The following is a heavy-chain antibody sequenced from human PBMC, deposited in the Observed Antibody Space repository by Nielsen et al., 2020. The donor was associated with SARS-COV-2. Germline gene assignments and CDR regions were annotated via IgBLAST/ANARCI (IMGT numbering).Heavy chain of an antibody. V-gene: IGHV4-39*01. CDR1: GGSISSSSYY. Sequence: SETLSLTCTVSGGSISSSSYYWGWIRQPPGKGLEWIGSIYYSGRTYYNPSLKSRVTISVDTSKNQFSLKLSSVTAADTAVYYCARDGGELLYDYWGQGTLVTVSS. D-gene: IGHD1-26*01. CDR3: ARDGGELLYDY. J-gene: IGHJ4*02. CDR2: IYYSGRT.